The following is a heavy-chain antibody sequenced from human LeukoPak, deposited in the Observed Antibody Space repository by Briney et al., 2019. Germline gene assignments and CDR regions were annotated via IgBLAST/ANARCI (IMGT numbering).Heavy chain of an antibody. Sequence: SQTLSLTCTLSGDSIKIGPYYWTWIRQRPGKGPEWIGSIYERGNSHHDPSLSGRLSTSLDTSKNQFSLKLTSVTAADTAVYFCARGEDGFNYGWLDPWGQGILVTVSS. V-gene: IGHV4-31*03. D-gene: IGHD5-24*01. J-gene: IGHJ5*02. CDR1: GDSIKIGPYY. CDR2: IYERGNS. CDR3: ARGEDGFNYGWLDP.